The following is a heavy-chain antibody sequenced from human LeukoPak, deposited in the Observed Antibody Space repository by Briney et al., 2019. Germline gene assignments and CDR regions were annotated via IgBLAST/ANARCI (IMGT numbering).Heavy chain of an antibody. V-gene: IGHV4-4*07. J-gene: IGHJ4*02. Sequence: PSETLSFTCTVSGGSISSYYWSWIRQPAGKGLEWIGRIYTSGSTNYNPSLKSRVTMSVDTSKNQFSLKLSSVTAADTAVYYCATVKWDLSFDYWGQGTLVSVSS. CDR1: GGSISSYY. D-gene: IGHD1-26*01. CDR3: ATVKWDLSFDY. CDR2: IYTSGST.